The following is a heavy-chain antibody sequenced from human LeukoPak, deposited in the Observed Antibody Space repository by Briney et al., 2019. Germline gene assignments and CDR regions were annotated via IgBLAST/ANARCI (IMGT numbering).Heavy chain of an antibody. CDR3: APNPGSYGGTSFDY. D-gene: IGHD4-23*01. V-gene: IGHV3-21*04. Sequence: KPGGSLRLSCAASGFTFSSYAMSWVRQAPGKGLEWVSSISSSSSYIYYADSVKGRFTISRDNAKNTLYLQMNSLRAEDTAVYYCAPNPGSYGGTSFDYWGQGTLVTVSS. J-gene: IGHJ4*02. CDR1: GFTFSSYA. CDR2: ISSSSSYI.